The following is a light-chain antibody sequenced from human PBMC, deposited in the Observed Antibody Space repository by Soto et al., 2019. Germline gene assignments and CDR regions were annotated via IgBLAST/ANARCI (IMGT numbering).Light chain of an antibody. CDR1: QDIKHY. CDR2: DAS. CDR3: QQYETFSGT. Sequence: DIQMTQSPSSLSASVGDRFTITFQARQDIKHYLNWYQQKPGEAPKLLIYDASALPRGVPSRFSGSGSGTKFTLTIASLQPDDFATYYCQQYETFSGTFGPGTKVDI. V-gene: IGKV1-33*01. J-gene: IGKJ1*01.